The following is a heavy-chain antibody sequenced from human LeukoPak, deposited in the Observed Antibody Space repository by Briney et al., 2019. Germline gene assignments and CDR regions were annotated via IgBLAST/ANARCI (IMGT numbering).Heavy chain of an antibody. CDR3: AGRGDYDSSGYSMWYYMDV. CDR1: GFTFSSYA. Sequence: GGSLRLSCAASGFTFSSYAMHWVRQAPGKGLEWVAVISYDGSNKYYADSVKGRFTISRDNSKNTLYLQMNSLRAEDTAVYHCAGRGDYDSSGYSMWYYMDVWGKGTTVIISS. J-gene: IGHJ6*03. D-gene: IGHD3-22*01. V-gene: IGHV3-30*04. CDR2: ISYDGSNK.